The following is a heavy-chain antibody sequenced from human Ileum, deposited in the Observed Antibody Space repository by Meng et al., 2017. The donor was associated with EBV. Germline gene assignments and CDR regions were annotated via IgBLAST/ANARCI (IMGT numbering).Heavy chain of an antibody. J-gene: IGHJ5*02. D-gene: IGHD6-13*01. CDR1: RCPITCIICD. V-gene: IGHV4-39*01. CDR3: ARPIAAAGWFDP. CDR2: IDYGGRT. Sequence: LLESHPARDTRFETRTPPCTVSRCPITCIICDWGCAGQHPGKGLGWIGIIDYGGRTYNTPSLKGRVTISEDTSKNQFSLRLSSVTAADTAVYYCARPIAAAGWFDPWGQGTLVTVSS.